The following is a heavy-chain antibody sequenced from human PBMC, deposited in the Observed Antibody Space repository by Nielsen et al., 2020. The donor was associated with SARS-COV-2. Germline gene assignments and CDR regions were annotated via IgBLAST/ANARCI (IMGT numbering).Heavy chain of an antibody. CDR2: IYYSGST. CDR3: ASLLGCSGGSCYSGAFDI. Sequence: SETLSLTCTVSGGSISSGGYYWNWIRQHPGKGLEWIGNIYYSGSTYYNPSLKSRVTISVDTSKNQFSLKLSSVTAADTAVYYCASLLGCSGGSCYSGAFDIWGQGTMVTISS. CDR1: GGSISSGGYY. V-gene: IGHV4-31*03. D-gene: IGHD2-15*01. J-gene: IGHJ3*02.